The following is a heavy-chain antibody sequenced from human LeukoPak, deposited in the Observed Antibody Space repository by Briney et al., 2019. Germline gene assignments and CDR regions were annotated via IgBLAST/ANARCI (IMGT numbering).Heavy chain of an antibody. CDR1: GDSIISTNYY. CDR3: ARLVEYGSSSFDY. J-gene: IGHJ4*02. V-gene: IGHV4-39*01. Sequence: SETLSLTCTVSGDSIISTNYYWGWIRQPPGKGLEWIGHIYYSGATYYNPSLKSRVTISVDTSKNQFSLKLSSVTAADTAVYYCARLVEYGSSSFDYWGQGALATVSS. D-gene: IGHD6-6*01. CDR2: IYYSGAT.